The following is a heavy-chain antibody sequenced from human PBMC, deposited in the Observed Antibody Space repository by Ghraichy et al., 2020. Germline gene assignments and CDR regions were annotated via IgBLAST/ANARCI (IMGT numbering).Heavy chain of an antibody. CDR2: ISSSGGET. CDR1: GFSFSTTG. CDR3: VKIGVIGLWYFAL. Sequence: GGSLRLSCAASGFSFSTTGMSWVRQAPGRGPEWVSSISSSGGETYYGDSVKGRFTVSRDNSKNTLYLQMNSLTVEDTAVFYCVKIGVIGLWYFALWGRGTLVRVS. J-gene: IGHJ2*01. D-gene: IGHD2-21*01. V-gene: IGHV3-23*01.